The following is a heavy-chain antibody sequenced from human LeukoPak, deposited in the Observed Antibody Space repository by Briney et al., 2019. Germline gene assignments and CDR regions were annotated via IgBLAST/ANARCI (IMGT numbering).Heavy chain of an antibody. D-gene: IGHD4-17*01. Sequence: PSETLSLTCTVSGGSISSGGDYWRWVRQHPGKGLEWIGYIYYSGSTYYNPSLKSRVTISVDTSKNQFSLKLSSVTAADTAVYYCARGDYGAPSYRCLWGEGTMVTVSS. V-gene: IGHV4-31*03. CDR2: IYYSGST. CDR3: ARGDYGAPSYRCL. J-gene: IGHJ3*01. CDR1: GGSISSGGDY.